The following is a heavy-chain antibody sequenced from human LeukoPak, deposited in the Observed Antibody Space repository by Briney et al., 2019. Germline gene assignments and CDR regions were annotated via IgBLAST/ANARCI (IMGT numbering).Heavy chain of an antibody. CDR1: GFTFSSYG. J-gene: IGHJ4*02. D-gene: IGHD3-3*01. CDR2: ISYHGSNK. CDR3: VKGRDSWSNKIDY. V-gene: IGHV3-30*18. Sequence: GGSLRLSCAASGFTFSSYGMYWLPQAPGKGLVGVADISYHGSNKYYADSVKGRFTISRDNSKNTLYLQMNSLRGEDTAVYYCVKGRDSWSNKIDYWGQGTLVTDCS.